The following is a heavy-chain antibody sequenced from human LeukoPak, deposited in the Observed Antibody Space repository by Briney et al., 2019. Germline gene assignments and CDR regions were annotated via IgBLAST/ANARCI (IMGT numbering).Heavy chain of an antibody. D-gene: IGHD2/OR15-2a*01. Sequence: PGRSLRLSCAASGFTFSRYAMHWVRQAPGKGLEWVAVVSYDGSNKYYADSVKGRFTISRDNSKNTLYLQMNSLRAEDTALYYRATTRSSLYYYYYYMDVWGKGTTVTVSS. CDR1: GFTFSRYA. CDR3: ATTRSSLYYYYYYMDV. CDR2: VSYDGSNK. J-gene: IGHJ6*03. V-gene: IGHV3-30-3*01.